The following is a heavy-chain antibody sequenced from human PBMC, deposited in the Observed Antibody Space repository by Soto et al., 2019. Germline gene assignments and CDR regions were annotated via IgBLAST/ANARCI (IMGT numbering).Heavy chain of an antibody. CDR2: IIPIFGTA. J-gene: IGHJ6*02. D-gene: IGHD2-15*01. CDR3: ARDGGYCSGGSCRYGMDV. V-gene: IGHV1-69*01. CDR1: GGTFSSYA. Sequence: QVQLVQSGAEVKKPGSSVKVSCKASGGTFSSYAISWVRQAPGQGLEWMGGIIPIFGTANYAQKFQGRDTITADESTSTAYMELSSLRSEDTAVYYCARDGGYCSGGSCRYGMDVWGQGTTVTVSS.